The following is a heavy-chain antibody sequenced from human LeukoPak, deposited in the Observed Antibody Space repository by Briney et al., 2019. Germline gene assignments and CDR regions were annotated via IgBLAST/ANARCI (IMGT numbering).Heavy chain of an antibody. D-gene: IGHD1-14*01. CDR1: RFTFSSYS. CDR3: AREKDPQNPSDAFDI. Sequence: PGGSLRLSCAASRFTFSSYSMNWVRQAPGKGLEWVSSISSSSSYIYYADSVKGRFTISRDNAKNSLYLQMNSLRAEDTAVYYCAREKDPQNPSDAFDIWGQGTMVTVSS. CDR2: ISSSSSYI. V-gene: IGHV3-21*01. J-gene: IGHJ3*02.